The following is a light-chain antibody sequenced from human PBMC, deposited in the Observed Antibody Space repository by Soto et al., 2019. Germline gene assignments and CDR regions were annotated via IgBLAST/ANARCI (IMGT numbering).Light chain of an antibody. V-gene: IGLV2-14*01. J-gene: IGLJ2*01. Sequence: QSALTQPASVSGSPGQSITISCTGTSSDVGGYNYVSWYQQHPGKAPKLMIYDVSNRPSGVSNRFSGSKSRNTASLNLSGLQADYWAHYYCSPYTSSSTLGVFGGGTQLAVL. CDR3: SPYTSSSTLGV. CDR1: SSDVGGYNY. CDR2: DVS.